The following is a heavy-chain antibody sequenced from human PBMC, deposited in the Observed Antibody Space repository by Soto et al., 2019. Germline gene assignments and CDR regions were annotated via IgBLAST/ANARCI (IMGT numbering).Heavy chain of an antibody. Sequence: PGESLKISCKGSGYTFSDYYIGWVRQMPGKGLEWMAIIYPGDSDTKYSPSFQGQVTISADKSISTAYLQWRSLKATDTDMYYCVRVKAELLWPNWFDPWGQGTLVTVSS. CDR2: IYPGDSDT. D-gene: IGHD1-26*01. CDR1: GYTFSDYY. J-gene: IGHJ5*02. CDR3: VRVKAELLWPNWFDP. V-gene: IGHV5-51*01.